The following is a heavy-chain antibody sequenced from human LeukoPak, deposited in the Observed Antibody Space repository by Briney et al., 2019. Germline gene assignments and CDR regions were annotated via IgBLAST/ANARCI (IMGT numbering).Heavy chain of an antibody. J-gene: IGHJ6*03. CDR2: ISAYNGNT. CDR3: ARAKIVPAAHYYYYMDV. D-gene: IGHD2-2*01. Sequence: ASVKVSCNASGYTFTSYGISWKRQAPGQGIEWMGWISAYNGNTNYARKLQGIVTMNTDTSTSTAYMELRSLRSDDTAVYYCARAKIVPAAHYYYYMDVWGKGTTVTVSS. V-gene: IGHV1-18*01. CDR1: GYTFTSYG.